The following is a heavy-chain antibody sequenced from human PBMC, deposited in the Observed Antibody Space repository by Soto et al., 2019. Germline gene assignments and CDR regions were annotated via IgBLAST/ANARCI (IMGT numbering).Heavy chain of an antibody. CDR2: IDPSDSYT. Sequence: GESVKISCXGSGFSFTSYWISWVRQMPGKGLEWMGRIDPSDSYTNYSPSFQGHVTISADKSISTAYLQWSSLKASDTAMYYCARPNNNHWNYGTEYYYYYYGMDVWGQGTTVTVSS. V-gene: IGHV5-10-1*01. CDR3: ARPNNNHWNYGTEYYYYYYGMDV. D-gene: IGHD1-7*01. J-gene: IGHJ6*02. CDR1: GFSFTSYW.